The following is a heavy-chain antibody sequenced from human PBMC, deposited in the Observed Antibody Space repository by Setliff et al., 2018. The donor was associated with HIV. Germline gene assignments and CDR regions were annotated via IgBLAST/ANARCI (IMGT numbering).Heavy chain of an antibody. J-gene: IGHJ5*02. V-gene: IGHV3-7*03. Sequence: GGSLRLSCAASGFTFSDYWMDWVRQAPGKGLEWVAAIRHDGNQIYYVDSVKGRFTISRDNARTSVYLEMNDLRVEDTAVYLCANLWELGAWGQGTLVTVSS. CDR3: ANLWELGA. CDR1: GFTFSDYW. D-gene: IGHD3-16*01. CDR2: IRHDGNQI.